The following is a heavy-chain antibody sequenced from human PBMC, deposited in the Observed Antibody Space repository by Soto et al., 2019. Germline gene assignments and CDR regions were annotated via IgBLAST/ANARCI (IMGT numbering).Heavy chain of an antibody. V-gene: IGHV4-4*07. CDR2: IYSSGST. CDR3: ARDNVWSGYYSFFDY. CDR1: DGSINSHF. J-gene: IGHJ4*02. Sequence: SETLSLTCSVSDGSINSHFWSWIRQPAGKRLEWIGRIYSSGSTIYNPSLKSRVTMSVDTSKNQFSLKLRSVTAADTAVYYCARDNVWSGYYSFFDYWGQGTLVTVSS. D-gene: IGHD3-3*01.